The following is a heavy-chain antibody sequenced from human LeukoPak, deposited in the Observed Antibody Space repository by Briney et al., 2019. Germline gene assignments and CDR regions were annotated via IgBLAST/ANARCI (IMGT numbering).Heavy chain of an antibody. V-gene: IGHV3-7*03. CDR2: IKQDGSEK. D-gene: IGHD3-10*02. CDR1: GFTFSSYW. CDR3: AKGCSWGPQDAFDI. Sequence: PGGSLRLSCAASGFTFSSYWMSWVRQAPGKGLEWVANIKQDGSEKYYVDSVKGRFTISRDNAKNSLYLQMNSLRAEDTAVYYCAKGCSWGPQDAFDIWGQGTMVTVSS. J-gene: IGHJ3*02.